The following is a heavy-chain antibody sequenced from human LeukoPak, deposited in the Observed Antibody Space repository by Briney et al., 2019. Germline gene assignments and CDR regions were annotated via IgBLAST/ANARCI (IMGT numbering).Heavy chain of an antibody. V-gene: IGHV3-30*04. Sequence: GGSLRLSCAASGFTFSSYAMHWVRQAPGKGLEWVAVISYDGSNKYYADSVKGRFTISRDNSKNTLYLQMNSLRPEDTAVYYCAREVLGAIYFDYWGQGTLVIVSS. J-gene: IGHJ4*02. CDR2: ISYDGSNK. D-gene: IGHD1-26*01. CDR1: GFTFSSYA. CDR3: AREVLGAIYFDY.